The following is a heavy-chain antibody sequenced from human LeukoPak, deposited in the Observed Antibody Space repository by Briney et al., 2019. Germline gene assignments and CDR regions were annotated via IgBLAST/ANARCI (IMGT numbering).Heavy chain of an antibody. D-gene: IGHD3-22*01. J-gene: IGHJ4*02. CDR1: GFTFSTYA. Sequence: GGSLRLSCAASGFTFSTYAMTWVRQAPGKGLEWVSLISGTGGSTYYADSVKGRFTISRDNSKNTLYLQMNSLRAEDTAVYYCARDAEVDSSGPIRPPFYWGQGTLVTVSS. CDR2: ISGTGGST. V-gene: IGHV3-23*01. CDR3: ARDAEVDSSGPIRPPFY.